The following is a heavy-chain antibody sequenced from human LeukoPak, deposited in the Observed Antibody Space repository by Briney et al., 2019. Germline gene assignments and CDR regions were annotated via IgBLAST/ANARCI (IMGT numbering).Heavy chain of an antibody. Sequence: GGSLRLSCAASGFTFSSYAMHWVRQAPGKGLEWVAVISYDGSNKYYADSVKGRFTISRDNSKNTLYLQVNSLRAKDTAVYYCARDLSGWWSFAYWGQGTLVTVSS. D-gene: IGHD6-19*01. CDR2: ISYDGSNK. CDR1: GFTFSSYA. J-gene: IGHJ4*02. V-gene: IGHV3-30*04. CDR3: ARDLSGWWSFAY.